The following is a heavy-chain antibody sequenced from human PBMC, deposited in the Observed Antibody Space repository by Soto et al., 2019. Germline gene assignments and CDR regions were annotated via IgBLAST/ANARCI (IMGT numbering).Heavy chain of an antibody. Sequence: PSETLSLTCAVYGGSFSGYHWSWIRQPPGKGLEWIGEINHSGSTNYNPSLKSRVTISVDTSKNQFSLKLSSVTAADTAVYYCARLQPQTYYDFWSGSLIGNSFDYWGQGTLVTVSS. D-gene: IGHD3-3*01. V-gene: IGHV4-34*01. CDR1: GGSFSGYH. CDR2: INHSGST. J-gene: IGHJ4*02. CDR3: ARLQPQTYYDFWSGSLIGNSFDY.